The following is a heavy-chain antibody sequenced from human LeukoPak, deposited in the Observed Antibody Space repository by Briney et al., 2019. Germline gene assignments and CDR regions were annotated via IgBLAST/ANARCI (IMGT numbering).Heavy chain of an antibody. CDR2: IYYSGST. Sequence: SQTLSLTCTVSGGSISSGGYYWSWIRQHPGKGLEWIGYIYYSGSTNYNPSLKSRVTMSVDTSKNQFSLKLSSVTAADTAVYYCARGTPGWRHYYYMDVWGKGTTVTVSS. CDR3: ARGTPGWRHYYYMDV. CDR1: GGSISSGGYY. V-gene: IGHV4-31*03. D-gene: IGHD2-15*01. J-gene: IGHJ6*03.